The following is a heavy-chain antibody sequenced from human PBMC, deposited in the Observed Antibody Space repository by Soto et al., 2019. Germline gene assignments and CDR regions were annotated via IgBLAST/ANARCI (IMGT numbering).Heavy chain of an antibody. V-gene: IGHV4-39*01. Sequence: QVSLQESGPGLVRPSETLSLTCTVSGTSISDNNYYWGWFRQPPGKGLEWIGSVSTSGTTYSNPSLKSRVTMSIDTSKNQLSLKLTSVTAADTAVFYCARLDGESGNWFDPWGQGALVTVSS. D-gene: IGHD4-17*01. CDR3: ARLDGESGNWFDP. CDR2: VSTSGTT. CDR1: GTSISDNNYY. J-gene: IGHJ5*02.